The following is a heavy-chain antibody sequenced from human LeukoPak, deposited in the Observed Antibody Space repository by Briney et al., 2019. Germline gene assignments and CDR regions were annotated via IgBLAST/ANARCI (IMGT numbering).Heavy chain of an antibody. Sequence: GASVKVSCKASGYTFTGYYMHWVRQAPGQGLEWMGWINPNSGGTNYAQKSQGRVTMTRDTSTSTAYMELSRLRSDDTAVYYCARGDYYDSSGYYTDAFDIWGQGTMVTVSS. CDR1: GYTFTGYY. CDR2: INPNSGGT. CDR3: ARGDYYDSSGYYTDAFDI. J-gene: IGHJ3*02. D-gene: IGHD3-22*01. V-gene: IGHV1-2*02.